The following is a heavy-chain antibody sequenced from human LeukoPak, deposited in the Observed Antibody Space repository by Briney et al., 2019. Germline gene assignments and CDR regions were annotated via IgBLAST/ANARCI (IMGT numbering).Heavy chain of an antibody. CDR3: ARVGCSGGRCPGYGMDV. D-gene: IGHD2-15*01. V-gene: IGHV3-21*01. CDR2: ISSSTYI. Sequence: GGSLRLSCAASGFTFSSYSMNWVRQAPGKGLEWVSSISSSTYIYYADSVKGRFTISRDNAKNSLYLQMNSLRVEDTAVYYCARVGCSGGRCPGYGMDVWGQGTTVTVSS. CDR1: GFTFSSYS. J-gene: IGHJ6*02.